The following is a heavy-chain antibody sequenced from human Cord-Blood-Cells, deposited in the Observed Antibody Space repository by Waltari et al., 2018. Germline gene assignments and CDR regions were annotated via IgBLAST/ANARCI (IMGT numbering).Heavy chain of an antibody. Sequence: QVQLQQWGAGLLKPSETLSLTCAVYGGSFSGYYWSWIRQPPGKGLVWIGEINHSGSTHYSTSLKSRVTISVDTSKNQFSLKLSSVTAADTAVYYCARGPPGYDSSGAWYFDLWGRGTLVTVSS. D-gene: IGHD3-22*01. CDR3: ARGPPGYDSSGAWYFDL. CDR2: INHSGST. J-gene: IGHJ2*01. CDR1: GGSFSGYY. V-gene: IGHV4-34*01.